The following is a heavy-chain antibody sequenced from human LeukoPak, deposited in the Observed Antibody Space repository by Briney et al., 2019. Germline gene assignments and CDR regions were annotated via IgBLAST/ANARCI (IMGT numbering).Heavy chain of an antibody. V-gene: IGHV4-31*03. CDR1: GGSISSGGYY. CDR3: ARVLEDCGGDCYPGGFDY. J-gene: IGHJ4*02. CDR2: IYYSGST. Sequence: PSQTPSLTCTVSGGSISSGGYYWSWIRQHPGKGLEWIGYIYYSGSTYYNPSLKSRVTISVDTSKNQFSLKLSSVTAADTAVYYCARVLEDCGGDCYPGGFDYWGQGTLVTVSS. D-gene: IGHD2-21*02.